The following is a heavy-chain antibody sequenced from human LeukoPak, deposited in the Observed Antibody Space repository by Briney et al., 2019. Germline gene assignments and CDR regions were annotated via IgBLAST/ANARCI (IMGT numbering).Heavy chain of an antibody. CDR1: GGSFSGYY. J-gene: IGHJ4*02. D-gene: IGHD7-27*01. CDR3: ARLQGRGDNYLDS. Sequence: SETLSLTCAVYGGSFSGYYWGWIRQPPGKRLEWIGYVSYSGSSSSNPSLESRVTVSVDMSKNQFSLRLSSVTASDTAVYYCARLQGRGDNYLDSWGQGILVTVSS. V-gene: IGHV4-59*08. CDR2: VSYSGSS.